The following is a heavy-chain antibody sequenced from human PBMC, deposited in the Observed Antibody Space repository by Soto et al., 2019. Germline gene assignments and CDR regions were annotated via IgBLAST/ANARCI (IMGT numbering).Heavy chain of an antibody. CDR3: AKEGYPPYYYYYGMDV. Sequence: PWGSLRLSCAASGFTFSSYAMSWVRQAPGKGLEWVSAISGSGGSTYYADSVKGRFTISRDNSKNTLYLQMNSLRAEDTAVYYCAKEGYPPYYYYYGMDVWGQGTTVTVAS. CDR2: ISGSGGST. V-gene: IGHV3-23*01. CDR1: GFTFSSYA. D-gene: IGHD5-12*01. J-gene: IGHJ6*02.